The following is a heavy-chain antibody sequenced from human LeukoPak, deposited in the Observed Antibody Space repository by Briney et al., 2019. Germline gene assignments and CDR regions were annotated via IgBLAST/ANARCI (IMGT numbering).Heavy chain of an antibody. J-gene: IGHJ6*03. CDR2: ISGSGGST. Sequence: GGSLRLSCAASGFTFSSYAMSWVRQAPGKGLEWVSAISGSGGSTYYADSVKGRFTISRDNSKNMLYLQMNSLRAEDTAVYYCAKDSDVYDYVWGSYRRYYYYMDVWGKGTTVTVSS. D-gene: IGHD3-16*02. V-gene: IGHV3-23*01. CDR1: GFTFSSYA. CDR3: AKDSDVYDYVWGSYRRYYYYMDV.